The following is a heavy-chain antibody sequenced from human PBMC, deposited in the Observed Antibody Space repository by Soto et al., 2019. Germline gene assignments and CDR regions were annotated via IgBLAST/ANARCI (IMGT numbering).Heavy chain of an antibody. CDR2: ISYDGSNK. CDR1: GFTFSSYA. Sequence: GGSLRLSCAASGFTFSSYAMHWVRQAPGKGLEWVAVISYDGSNKYYADSVKGRFTISRDNSKNTLYLQMNSLRAEDTAVYYCARDETAAGAYYFDYWGQGTLVTVSS. V-gene: IGHV3-30-3*01. J-gene: IGHJ4*02. CDR3: ARDETAAGAYYFDY. D-gene: IGHD6-13*01.